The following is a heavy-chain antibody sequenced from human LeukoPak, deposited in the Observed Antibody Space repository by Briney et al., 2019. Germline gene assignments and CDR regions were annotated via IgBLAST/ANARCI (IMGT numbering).Heavy chain of an antibody. CDR3: ARQVVADPAQFDY. CDR2: ISSSSSYI. CDR1: GFTFSSYS. V-gene: IGHV3-21*01. Sequence: PGGSLRLSCAASGFTFSSYSMNWVRQAPGKGLEWVSSISSSSSYIYYADSVKGRFTISRDNAKNSLYLQMNSLRAEDTAVYYWARQVVADPAQFDYWGQGTLVTVSS. J-gene: IGHJ4*02. D-gene: IGHD2-15*01.